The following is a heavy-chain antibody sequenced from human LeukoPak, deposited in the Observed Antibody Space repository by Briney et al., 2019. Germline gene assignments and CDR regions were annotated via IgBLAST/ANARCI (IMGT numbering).Heavy chain of an antibody. J-gene: IGHJ4*02. CDR3: AKGMTAGGRLYYFDY. CDR1: GFTFSNSD. V-gene: IGHV3-30*18. Sequence: GRSLRLSCAASGFTFSNSDMSWVRQAPGKGLGWVALISYDGSERYYADSVKGRFTVSRDNSKNSLDLQMNSLRAEDTAVYYCAKGMTAGGRLYYFDYWGQGALVTVSS. CDR2: ISYDGSER. D-gene: IGHD2-21*02.